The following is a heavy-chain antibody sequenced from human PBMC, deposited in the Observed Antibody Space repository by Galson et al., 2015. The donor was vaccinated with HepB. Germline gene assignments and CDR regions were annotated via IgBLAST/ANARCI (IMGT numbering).Heavy chain of an antibody. CDR1: GFTFSYSI. Sequence: SLRLSCAAYGFTFSYSIINWVRQAPGKGLEWVSSISCSRTYIYYTDSVWGRFTVSRDNSNDSLYLQMSSLRVEHTAVYYCARVRGRSDYGYYYGMDVWGQGTTVTVSS. D-gene: IGHD4-17*01. J-gene: IGHJ6*02. CDR2: ISCSRTYI. CDR3: ARVRGRSDYGYYYGMDV. V-gene: IGHV3-21*01.